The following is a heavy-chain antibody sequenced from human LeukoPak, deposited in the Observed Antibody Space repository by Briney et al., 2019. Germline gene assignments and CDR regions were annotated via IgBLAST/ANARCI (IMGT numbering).Heavy chain of an antibody. D-gene: IGHD3-10*01. Sequence: PSQTLSLTWPVAAGSISSGSYYWGWIRQPAWKGLEGIGRIYTTGSTKYNPSLRRRFTISVDTSSNQFSLRLSSVTAADTAVYYCARRIGGFNYYGSGSSNWFDPWGQGTLVTVSS. V-gene: IGHV4-61*02. CDR3: ARRIGGFNYYGSGSSNWFDP. CDR1: AGSISSGSYY. CDR2: IYTTGST. J-gene: IGHJ5*02.